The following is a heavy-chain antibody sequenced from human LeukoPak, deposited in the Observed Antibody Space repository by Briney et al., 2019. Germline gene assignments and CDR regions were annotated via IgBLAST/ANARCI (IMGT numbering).Heavy chain of an antibody. CDR2: IYYSGST. CDR3: ARGSSGSHIDY. J-gene: IGHJ4*02. CDR1: GGSISSYY. D-gene: IGHD3-22*01. Sequence: SETLSLTCTVSGGSISSYYWSRIRQPPGKGLEWIGYIYYSGSTNYNPSLKSRVTISVDTSKNQFSLKLSSVTAADTAVYYCARGSSGSHIDYWGQGTLVTVSS. V-gene: IGHV4-59*01.